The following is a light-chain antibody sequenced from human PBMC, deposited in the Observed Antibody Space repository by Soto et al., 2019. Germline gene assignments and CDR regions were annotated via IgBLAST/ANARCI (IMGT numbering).Light chain of an antibody. CDR2: GNS. CDR1: STNIGACND. V-gene: IGLV1-40*01. J-gene: IGLJ2*01. CDR3: HSYDSSLSGV. Sequence: QSVLTQPPSVSGAPGQRVTISCTGSSTNIGACNDVHWYQQIPGTAPKLLIYGNSNRPSGVPDRFSGSKSGTTASLAITGLQAEDEADYYCHSYDSSLSGVFGGGTKVTVL.